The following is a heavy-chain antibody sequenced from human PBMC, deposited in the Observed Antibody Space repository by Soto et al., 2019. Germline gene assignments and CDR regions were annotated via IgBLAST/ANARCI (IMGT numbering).Heavy chain of an antibody. CDR3: XXXXXXXXXXTGYSPFDY. V-gene: IGHV3-33*01. D-gene: IGHD3-9*01. CDR1: GFTFSSYG. J-gene: IGHJ4*02. CDR2: IWYDGSNK. Sequence: QVQLVESGGGVVQPGRSLRLSCAASGFTFSSYGMHWVRQAPGKGLEWVAVIWYDGSNKYYADSVKGRFTISRDNSKNTLYLXXXXXXXXXXXXXXXXXXXXXXXXXTGYSPFDYWGQGTLVTVSS.